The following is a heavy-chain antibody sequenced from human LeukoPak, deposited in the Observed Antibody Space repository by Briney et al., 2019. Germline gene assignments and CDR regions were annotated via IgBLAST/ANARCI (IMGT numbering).Heavy chain of an antibody. CDR2: INPKSGGA. CDR1: GYTFTGYY. J-gene: IGHJ4*02. V-gene: IGHV1-2*02. Sequence: ASVKVSCKASGYTFTGYYMRWVRQASGRGLEWMGWINPKSGGANYAQKFQGRVTMTRVTSISTAYMELSRLRSVDTAVYYCARVDDYWGQGTLVTVSS. CDR3: ARVDDY.